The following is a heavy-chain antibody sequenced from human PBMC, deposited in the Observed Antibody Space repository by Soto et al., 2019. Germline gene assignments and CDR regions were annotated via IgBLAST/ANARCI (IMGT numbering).Heavy chain of an antibody. CDR1: GYTFTSYG. CDR2: NNPYNGNT. V-gene: IGHV1-18*01. J-gene: IGHJ4*02. D-gene: IGHD3-16*01. CDR3: VSDWFGIDY. Sequence: QVQLVQSGAEVKKPGASVKVSCKASGYTFTSYGISWVRQAPGQGLEWMGWNNPYNGNTNYAQKIQGRVTMTTDTSTNTANMELWTPRAADTAVYYCVSDWFGIDYWGQGTLVTVSS.